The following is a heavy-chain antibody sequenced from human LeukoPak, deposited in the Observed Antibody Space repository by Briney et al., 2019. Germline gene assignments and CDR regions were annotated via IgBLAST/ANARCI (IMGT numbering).Heavy chain of an antibody. CDR2: ISSSSSYI. D-gene: IGHD1-26*01. Sequence: KPGGSLRLSCAASGFTFSSYSMNWVRQAPGKGLEWVSSISSSSSYIYYADSVKGRFTISRDNAKNSLYLQMNSLRAEDTAVYYCARTPYSGSYYDDDAFDIWGQGTMVTVSS. CDR3: ARTPYSGSYYDDDAFDI. V-gene: IGHV3-21*01. CDR1: GFTFSSYS. J-gene: IGHJ3*02.